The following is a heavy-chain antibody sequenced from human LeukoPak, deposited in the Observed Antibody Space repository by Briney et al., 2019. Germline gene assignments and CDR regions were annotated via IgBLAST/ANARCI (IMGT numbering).Heavy chain of an antibody. V-gene: IGHV1-2*02. CDR1: GYTFNGYY. D-gene: IGHD3-9*01. Sequence: ASAKVSCKTSGYTFNGYYMHWVRQAPGQGLEWMGWINPNSGDTNYAQKFQGRVTMTSDTSISTAYMELRRLRSDDTAVYYCARPAYYDILTDDPSNNWFDPWGQGTLVTVSS. CDR3: ARPAYYDILTDDPSNNWFDP. CDR2: INPNSGDT. J-gene: IGHJ5*02.